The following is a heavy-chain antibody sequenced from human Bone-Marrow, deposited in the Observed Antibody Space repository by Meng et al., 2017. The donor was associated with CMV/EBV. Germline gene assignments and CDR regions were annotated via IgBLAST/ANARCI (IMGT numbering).Heavy chain of an antibody. CDR3: VRVYSSSTYYYYYGMDV. D-gene: IGHD6-6*01. CDR1: GGSISSSSYY. V-gene: IGHV4-39*07. CDR2: IYYSGST. Sequence: SETPSLTCTVSGGSISSSSYYWGWIRQPPGKGLEWIGSIYYSGSTYYNPSLKSRVTISVDTSKNQFSLKLSSVTAADTAVYYCVRVYSSSTYYYYYGMDVWGQGTTVTVSS. J-gene: IGHJ6*02.